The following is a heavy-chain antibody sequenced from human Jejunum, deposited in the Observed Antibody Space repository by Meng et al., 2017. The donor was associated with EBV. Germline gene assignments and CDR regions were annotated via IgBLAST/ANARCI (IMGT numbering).Heavy chain of an antibody. CDR1: GYTFITNG. J-gene: IGHJ4*02. V-gene: IGHV1-18*04. Sequence: QVQLGRAGAEVKKSRASLNVSCKSSGYTFITNGISWVRQAPGQGLEWMGWISAYSGNTNYAQKFRGRVTMTTDTSTRTAYMELRSLRSDDTAVYYRARDRDMAQDYWGQGTLVTVSS. CDR3: ARDRDMAQDY. CDR2: ISAYSGNT. D-gene: IGHD2-15*01.